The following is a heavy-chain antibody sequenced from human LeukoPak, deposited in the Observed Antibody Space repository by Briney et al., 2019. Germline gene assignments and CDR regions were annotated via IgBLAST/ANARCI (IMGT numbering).Heavy chain of an antibody. J-gene: IGHJ4*02. CDR1: GFTFGDYA. CDR2: IRSKAYGGTT. V-gene: IGHV3-49*03. CDR3: ARDQGAWGYGYNFDY. Sequence: GGSLRLSCTASGFTFGDYAMSWFRQAPGKGLEWVGFIRSKAYGGTTEYAASVKGRFTTSRDDSKNTLHLQMISLRAEDTAVYYCARDQGAWGYGYNFDYWGQGTLVTVSS. D-gene: IGHD3-16*01.